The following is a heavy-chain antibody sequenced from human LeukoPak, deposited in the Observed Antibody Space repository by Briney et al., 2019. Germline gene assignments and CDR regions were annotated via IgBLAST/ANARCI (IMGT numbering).Heavy chain of an antibody. J-gene: IGHJ4*02. D-gene: IGHD5-12*01. CDR1: RFTFSDYT. CDR2: IISNGGRT. Sequence: QPGGSLRLSCAASRFTFSDYTIHWVRQAPGGRLESVSAIISNGGRTYYANSVEGRFTISRDNSKSTLYLQMNSLRAEDTAVYYCARSVATNADYWGQGTLVTVSS. CDR3: ARSVATNADY. V-gene: IGHV3-64*01.